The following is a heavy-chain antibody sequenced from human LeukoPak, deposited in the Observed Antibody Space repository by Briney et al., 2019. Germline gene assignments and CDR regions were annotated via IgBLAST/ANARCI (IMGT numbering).Heavy chain of an antibody. D-gene: IGHD6-6*01. Sequence: SQTLSLTCTVSGGSTSSGEYYWSWIRLPPGKGLGCLGYIYDGVSTTYNPSLKGGAAISLDTHKDQFSLRLSSVTAADTAVYYCARWRYSSSAGWFDTWGQGTLVTVSS. V-gene: IGHV4-30-4*01. J-gene: IGHJ5*02. CDR3: ARWRYSSSAGWFDT. CDR2: IYDGVST. CDR1: GGSTSSGEYY.